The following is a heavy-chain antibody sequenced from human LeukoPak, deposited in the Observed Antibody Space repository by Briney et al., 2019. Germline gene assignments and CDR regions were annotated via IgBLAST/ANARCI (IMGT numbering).Heavy chain of an antibody. CDR3: AGEIRDCSSTSCYNYYGMDV. CDR2: INPNSGGT. V-gene: IGHV1-2*06. Sequence: ASVKVSCKASGYTFTGYYMHWVRRAPGQGLEWMGRINPNSGGTNYAQKFQGRVTMTRDTSISTAYMELSRLRSDDTAVYYCAGEIRDCSSTSCYNYYGMDVWGQGTTVTVSS. CDR1: GYTFTGYY. J-gene: IGHJ6*02. D-gene: IGHD2-2*01.